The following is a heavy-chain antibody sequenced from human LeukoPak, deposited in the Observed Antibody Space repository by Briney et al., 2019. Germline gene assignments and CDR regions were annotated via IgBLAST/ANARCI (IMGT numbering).Heavy chain of an antibody. D-gene: IGHD5-18*01. J-gene: IGHJ6*02. CDR2: INPSGGST. V-gene: IGHV1-46*01. CDR3: ARDPNAPTWIQLWPLHTLYGMDV. CDR1: GYTFTSYY. Sequence: PAASVKVSCKASGYTFTSYYMHWVRQAPGQGLEWMGIINPSGGSTSYAQKFQGRVTMTRDTSTSTVYMELSSLRSEDTAVYYCARDPNAPTWIQLWPLHTLYGMDVWGQGTTVTVSS.